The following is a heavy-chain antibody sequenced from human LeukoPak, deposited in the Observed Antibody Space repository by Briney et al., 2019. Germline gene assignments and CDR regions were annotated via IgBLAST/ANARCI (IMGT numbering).Heavy chain of an antibody. CDR1: GYTFTSYG. D-gene: IGHD4-17*01. V-gene: IGHV1-18*01. CDR2: ISAYNGNT. J-gene: IGHJ4*02. Sequence: SVKVSCKASGYTFTSYGISWVRQAPGQGLEWMGWISAYNGNTNYAQKLQGRVTMTTDTSTSTAYMELRSLRSDDTAVYYCAPLDDYGDPPAWGWGQGTLVTMSS. CDR3: APLDDYGDPPAWG.